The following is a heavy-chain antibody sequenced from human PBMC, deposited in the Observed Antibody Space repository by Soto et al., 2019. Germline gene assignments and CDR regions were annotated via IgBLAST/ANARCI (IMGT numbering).Heavy chain of an antibody. Sequence: QVQLVQPGAEVKKPGSSVKVSCKASGGTFSSYAIDWVRQAPGQGLEWMGGIIPIFGTADYAQKFQGRVTINADESTSTAYMELSSLRSEDTAVYYCARGQTGGGWGYYFDYWGQGTLVTVSS. CDR3: ARGQTGGGWGYYFDY. D-gene: IGHD3-16*01. J-gene: IGHJ4*02. V-gene: IGHV1-69*12. CDR1: GGTFSSYA. CDR2: IIPIFGTA.